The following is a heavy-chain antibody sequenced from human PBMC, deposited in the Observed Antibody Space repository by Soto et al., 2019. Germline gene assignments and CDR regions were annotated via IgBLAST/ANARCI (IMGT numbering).Heavy chain of an antibody. CDR2: MNPNSGNT. CDR3: ARGVRRIAAAGNY. CDR1: GYTFTSYY. J-gene: IGHJ4*02. D-gene: IGHD6-13*01. V-gene: IGHV1-8*01. Sequence: GASVKVSCKASGYTFTSYYINWVRQATGQGLEWMGWMNPNSGNTGYAQKFQGRVTMTRNTSISTAYMELSSLRSEDTAVYYCARGVRRIAAAGNYWGQGTLVTVSS.